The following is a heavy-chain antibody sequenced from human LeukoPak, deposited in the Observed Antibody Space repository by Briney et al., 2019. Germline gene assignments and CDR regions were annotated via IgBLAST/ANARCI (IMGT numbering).Heavy chain of an antibody. CDR2: IYYSGST. V-gene: IGHV4-39*01. CDR1: GGSISSGGYY. CDR3: ARRGVDTIFGVVIEIDY. J-gene: IGHJ4*02. D-gene: IGHD3-3*01. Sequence: SETLSLTCTVSGGSISSGGYYWGWIRQPPGKGLEWIGSIYYSGSTYYNPSLKSRVTISVDTSKNQFSLKLSSVTAADTAVYYCARRGVDTIFGVVIEIDYWGQGTLVTVSS.